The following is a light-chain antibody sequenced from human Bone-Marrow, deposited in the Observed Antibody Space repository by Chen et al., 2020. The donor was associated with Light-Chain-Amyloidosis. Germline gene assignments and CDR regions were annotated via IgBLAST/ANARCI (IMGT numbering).Light chain of an antibody. J-gene: IGLJ1*01. CDR2: EVT. CDR1: RSDVGGDND. V-gene: IGLV2-14*01. Sequence: QSALTQPASAPGSPGQTSTISCTGTRSDVGGDNDVSWYQQHPDKAPKLMIYEVTNRPSWVPDRFSGSKSDNTASLTISGLQTEDEADYFYSSYTITNTLVFGSGTRVTVL. CDR3: SSYTITNTLV.